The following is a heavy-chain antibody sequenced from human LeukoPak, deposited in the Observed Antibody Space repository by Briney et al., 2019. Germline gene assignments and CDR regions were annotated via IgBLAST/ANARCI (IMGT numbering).Heavy chain of an antibody. CDR1: GGSISSYY. Sequence: PSETLSLTCTVSGGSISSYYWSWIRQPPGKGLEWIRYIYYSGSTNYNPSLKSRVTISVDTSKDQFSLKLSSVTAADTAVYYCATNLAYCSSTSCPYYYYYYYMDVWGKGTTVTVSS. D-gene: IGHD2-2*01. CDR3: ATNLAYCSSTSCPYYYYYYYMDV. CDR2: IYYSGST. J-gene: IGHJ6*03. V-gene: IGHV4-59*01.